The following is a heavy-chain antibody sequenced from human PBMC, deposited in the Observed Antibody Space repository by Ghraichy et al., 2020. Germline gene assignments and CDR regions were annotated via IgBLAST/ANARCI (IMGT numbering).Heavy chain of an antibody. Sequence: SQTLSLTCTVSGGSINSVDYYWGWIRQPPGKGLEWIANVDYGGSTYYNPSLKSRVTISLDTSRIHFSLKLRSVTAADTAMYYCARDNSGSYEDAFDIWGQGTMVTVST. CDR2: VDYGGST. D-gene: IGHD1-26*01. CDR3: ARDNSGSYEDAFDI. J-gene: IGHJ3*02. CDR1: GGSINSVDYY. V-gene: IGHV4-39*02.